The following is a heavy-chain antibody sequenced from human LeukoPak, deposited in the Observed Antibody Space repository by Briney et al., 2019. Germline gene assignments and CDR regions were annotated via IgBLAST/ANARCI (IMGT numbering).Heavy chain of an antibody. V-gene: IGHV3-23*01. Sequence: GGSLRLSCAASGFTFSSYAMSWVRQAPGKGLEWVSAISGSGGSTYYADSVKGRFTISRDNSKNTLYLQMNSLRAEDTAVYYCAKDSVVVVAATLFDYWGQGTLATVSS. D-gene: IGHD2-15*01. CDR2: ISGSGGST. J-gene: IGHJ4*02. CDR3: AKDSVVVVAATLFDY. CDR1: GFTFSSYA.